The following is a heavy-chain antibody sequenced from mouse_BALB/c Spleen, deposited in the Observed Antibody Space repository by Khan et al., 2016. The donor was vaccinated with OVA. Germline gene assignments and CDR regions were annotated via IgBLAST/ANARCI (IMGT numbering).Heavy chain of an antibody. CDR2: TNPTNGRT. D-gene: IGHD1-1*01. CDR1: GYTFTSYW. J-gene: IGHJ2*01. V-gene: IGHV1S81*02. CDR3: ARIKKIVATYFDY. Sequence: QVQLQQSGAELVKAGASVKLSCKASGYTFTSYWMHWVQQRLGQGLEWFAETNPTNGRTYYTEKFKSKATLTVDKSSSTAYMLLSGPTFEDSAVYYCARIKKIVATYFDYWGQVTTLTVSS.